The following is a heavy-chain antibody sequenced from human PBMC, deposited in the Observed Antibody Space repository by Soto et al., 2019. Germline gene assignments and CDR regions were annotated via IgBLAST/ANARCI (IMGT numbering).Heavy chain of an antibody. CDR3: ATAPSGFCSSTSCYTGVEYFQN. CDR2: IVVGSGNT. V-gene: IGHV1-58*01. J-gene: IGHJ1*01. Sequence: SVKVSCKASGFTFTSSAVQWVRQARGQRLEWIGWIVVGSGNTNYAQKFQERVTITRDMSTSTAYMELSSLRSEDTAVYYCATAPSGFCSSTSCYTGVEYFQNWGQGTLVTVSS. D-gene: IGHD2-2*02. CDR1: GFTFTSSA.